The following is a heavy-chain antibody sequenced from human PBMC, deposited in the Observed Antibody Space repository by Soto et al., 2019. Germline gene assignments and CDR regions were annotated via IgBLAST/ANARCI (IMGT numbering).Heavy chain of an antibody. J-gene: IGHJ6*02. D-gene: IGHD6-13*01. CDR2: ITGSGGST. CDR1: GFTFDNYA. Sequence: GGSLRLSCAASGFTFDNYAMSWVRLAPGKGLEWVSAITGSGGSTYYVDSVKGRFTISRDNAKNSLYLQMNSLRAEDTAVYYCARDYSSPAYYYGMDVWGQGTTVTVTS. V-gene: IGHV3-23*01. CDR3: ARDYSSPAYYYGMDV.